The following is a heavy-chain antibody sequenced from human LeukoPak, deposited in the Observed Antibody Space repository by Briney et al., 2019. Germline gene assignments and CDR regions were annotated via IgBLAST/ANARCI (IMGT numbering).Heavy chain of an antibody. CDR1: GFTFSSYS. J-gene: IGHJ4*02. Sequence: GGSLRLSCAASGFTFSSYSMNWVRQAPGKGLEWVSSISSSSSYIYYADSVKGRFTISRDNAKNSLYLQTNSLRAEDTAVYYCARDLLVVPAATAFDYWGQGTLVTVSS. CDR3: ARDLLVVPAATAFDY. D-gene: IGHD2-2*01. CDR2: ISSSSSYI. V-gene: IGHV3-21*01.